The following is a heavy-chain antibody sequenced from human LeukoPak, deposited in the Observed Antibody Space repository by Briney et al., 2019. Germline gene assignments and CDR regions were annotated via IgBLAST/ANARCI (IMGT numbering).Heavy chain of an antibody. CDR3: ARSAADYYDSRGSYREIDY. CDR2: ISYDGSNR. V-gene: IGHV3-30*04. CDR1: GFTFSSYA. D-gene: IGHD3-22*01. J-gene: IGHJ4*02. Sequence: GRSLRLSCAASGFTFSSYAMHWVRQAPGKGLEWVAVISYDGSNRYYADSVKGRFTISRDDSKNTLYLQMNTLRAEDTAVYYCARSAADYYDSRGSYREIDYWGQGTLVTVSS.